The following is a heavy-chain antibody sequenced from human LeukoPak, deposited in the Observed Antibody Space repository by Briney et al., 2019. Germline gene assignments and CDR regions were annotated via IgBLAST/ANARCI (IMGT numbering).Heavy chain of an antibody. V-gene: IGHV3-48*04. CDR2: ISSSSSTI. D-gene: IGHD1-26*01. CDR1: GFTFSSYS. Sequence: PGGSLRLSCAASGFTFSSYSMNWVRQAPGKGLEWVSYISSSSSTIYYADSVKGRFTISRDNAKNSLYLQMNSLRAEDTAVYYCARDPGRELTGSWFDPWGQGTLVTVSS. J-gene: IGHJ5*02. CDR3: ARDPGRELTGSWFDP.